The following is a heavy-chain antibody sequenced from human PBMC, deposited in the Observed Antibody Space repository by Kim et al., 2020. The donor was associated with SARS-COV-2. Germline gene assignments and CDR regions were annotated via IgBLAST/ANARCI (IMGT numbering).Heavy chain of an antibody. D-gene: IGHD3-22*01. V-gene: IGHV3-15*01. CDR1: GFTFSNAW. CDR3: TTDRAPTLQLWGVYYYDSSGYRGDHYYYGMDV. CDR2: IKSKTDGGTT. Sequence: GGSLRLSCAASGFTFSNAWMSWVRQAPGKGLEWVGRIKSKTDGGTTDYAAPVKGRFTISRDDSKNTLYLQMNSLKTEDTAVYYCTTDRAPTLQLWGVYYYDSSGYRGDHYYYGMDVWGQGTTVTVSS. J-gene: IGHJ6*02.